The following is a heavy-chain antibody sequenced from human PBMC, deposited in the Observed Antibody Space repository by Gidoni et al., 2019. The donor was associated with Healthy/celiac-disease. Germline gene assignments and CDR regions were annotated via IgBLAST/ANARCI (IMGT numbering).Heavy chain of an antibody. D-gene: IGHD6-6*01. CDR2: IYWNDDK. CDR3: AHRPIAAPPDANAFDI. V-gene: IGHV2-5*01. Sequence: QITLKESGPTLVKPTQTLTLTCTFSWFSLSTSGVGVGWIRQPPGKALEWLALIYWNDDKRYSPSLKSRLTITKDTSKNLVVLTMTNMDPVDTATYYCAHRPIAAPPDANAFDIWGQGTMVTVSS. J-gene: IGHJ3*02. CDR1: WFSLSTSGVG.